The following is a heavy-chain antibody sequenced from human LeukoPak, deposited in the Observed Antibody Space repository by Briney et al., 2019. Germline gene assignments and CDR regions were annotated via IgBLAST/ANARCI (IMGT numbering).Heavy chain of an antibody. CDR3: AMPGPGYSRS. V-gene: IGHV3-7*03. J-gene: IGHJ4*02. CDR2: IKQDGREK. CDR1: GFTFSSYW. D-gene: IGHD6-13*01. Sequence: GGSLRLSCVASGFTFSSYWMSWVRQAPGKGLEWVANIKQDGREKYYLQYVKGRFTNPRDNAKNSLYLQRNSLRAEDTAVYSCAMPGPGYSRSWGRGTLVSVSS.